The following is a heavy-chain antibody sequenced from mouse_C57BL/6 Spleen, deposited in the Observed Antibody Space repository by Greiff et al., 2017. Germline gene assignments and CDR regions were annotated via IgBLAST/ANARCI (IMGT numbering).Heavy chain of an antibody. J-gene: IGHJ2*01. D-gene: IGHD2-1*01. CDR2: ISDGGSYT. V-gene: IGHV5-4*01. CDR3: ARDHYGNYLDY. CDR1: GFTFSSYA. Sequence: DVQLVESGGGLVKPGGSLKLSCAASGFTFSSYAMSWVRQTPEKRLEWVATISDGGSYTYYPDNVKGRFTISRDNAKNNLYLQMSHLKSEDTAMYYCARDHYGNYLDYWGQGTTLTVSS.